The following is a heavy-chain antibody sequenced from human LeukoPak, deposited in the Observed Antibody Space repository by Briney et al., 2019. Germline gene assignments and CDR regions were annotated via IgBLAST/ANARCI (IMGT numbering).Heavy chain of an antibody. Sequence: GGSLRLSCAASGFTFSSYSMNWVRQAPGKGLEWVSYISSSSSTIYYAASVKGRFTISRDNAKNSLYLQMNSLRAEDMALYYCAKEGPAFDIWGQGTMVTVSS. J-gene: IGHJ3*02. CDR2: ISSSSSTI. CDR3: AKEGPAFDI. CDR1: GFTFSSYS. V-gene: IGHV3-48*04.